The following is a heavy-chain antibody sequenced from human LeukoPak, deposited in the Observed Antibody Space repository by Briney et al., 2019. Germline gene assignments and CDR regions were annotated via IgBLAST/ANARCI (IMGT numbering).Heavy chain of an antibody. Sequence: ASVKVSCKASGYTFIDYYMHWVRQAPGQGLEWMVWINPNSGGTKYAQKFQGRVTMAIDTSTSTAYLEVTSLRSYDTAVYYCARGEGSSIDYWGQGTLVTVSS. V-gene: IGHV1-2*02. D-gene: IGHD6-13*01. CDR2: INPNSGGT. J-gene: IGHJ4*02. CDR1: GYTFIDYY. CDR3: ARGEGSSIDY.